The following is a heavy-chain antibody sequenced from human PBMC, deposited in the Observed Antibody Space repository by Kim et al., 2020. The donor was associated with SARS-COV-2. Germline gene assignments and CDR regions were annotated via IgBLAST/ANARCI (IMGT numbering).Heavy chain of an antibody. CDR3: ATLGTVAGTGGLFDP. V-gene: IGHV3-21*01. J-gene: IGHJ5*02. Sequence: GGSLRLSCAASGFTFSSYSMNWVRQAPGKGLEWVSSISSSSSYIYYADSVKGRFTISRDNAKNTLYLQMNSLRAEDTAVYYCATLGTVAGTGGLFDPWGQGTLVTVPS. D-gene: IGHD6-19*01. CDR2: ISSSSSYI. CDR1: GFTFSSYS.